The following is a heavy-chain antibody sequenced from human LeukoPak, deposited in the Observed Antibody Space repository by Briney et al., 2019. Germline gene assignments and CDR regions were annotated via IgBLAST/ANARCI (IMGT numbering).Heavy chain of an antibody. V-gene: IGHV4-34*01. D-gene: IGHD3-22*01. CDR3: ARGRYYDSSGYWFTADAFDI. J-gene: IGHJ3*02. Sequence: SETLSLTCAVYGGSFSGYYWSWIRQPPGKGLEWIGEINHSGSTNYNPSLKSRVTISVDTSKNQFSLKLSSVTAADTAVYYCARGRYYDSSGYWFTADAFDIWGQGTMVTVSS. CDR2: INHSGST. CDR1: GGSFSGYY.